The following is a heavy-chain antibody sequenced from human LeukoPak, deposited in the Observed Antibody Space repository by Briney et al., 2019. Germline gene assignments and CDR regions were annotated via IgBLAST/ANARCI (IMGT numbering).Heavy chain of an antibody. D-gene: IGHD5-24*01. Sequence: HSGGSLRLSCVASGFFFRDYSMNWVRQAPGKGLEWISYIGIDSGNTKYADSVKGRFTNSGDNAKNSLYLQMNSLRVEDTAVYYCARDHNYAFDNWGQGTLVTVSS. CDR2: IGIDSGNT. J-gene: IGHJ4*02. CDR1: GFFFRDYS. CDR3: ARDHNYAFDN. V-gene: IGHV3-48*04.